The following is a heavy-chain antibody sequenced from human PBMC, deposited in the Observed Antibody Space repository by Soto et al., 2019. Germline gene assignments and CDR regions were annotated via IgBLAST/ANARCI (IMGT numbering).Heavy chain of an antibody. CDR2: IYYSGST. Sequence: KSSETLSLTCTVSGGSISSYYWSWIRQPPGKGLEWIGYIYYSGSTNYNPSLKSRVTISVDTSKNQFSLKLSSVTAADTAVYYCARITVITDYFDYWGQGTLVTVSS. D-gene: IGHD4-17*01. J-gene: IGHJ4*02. CDR1: GGSISSYY. CDR3: ARITVITDYFDY. V-gene: IGHV4-59*01.